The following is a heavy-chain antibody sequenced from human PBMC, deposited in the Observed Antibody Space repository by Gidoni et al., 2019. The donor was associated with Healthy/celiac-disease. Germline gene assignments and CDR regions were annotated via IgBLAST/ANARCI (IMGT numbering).Heavy chain of an antibody. V-gene: IGHV5-10-1*03. CDR1: GYSFTSYW. D-gene: IGHD6-13*01. CDR2: LDPSDSST. Sequence: EAQLVQSGAEVKKPGEALRISCKGSGYSFTSYWISWVRQMPGKGLEWMGRLDPSDSSTNYRPSFQGHVTISADKSISTAYLQWSSLKASDTAMYYCATLGGIAAPYWHWGQGTLVTVSS. CDR3: ATLGGIAAPYWH. J-gene: IGHJ1*01.